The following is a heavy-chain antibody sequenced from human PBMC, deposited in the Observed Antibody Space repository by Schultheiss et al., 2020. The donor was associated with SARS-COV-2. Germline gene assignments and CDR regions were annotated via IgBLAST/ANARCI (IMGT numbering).Heavy chain of an antibody. CDR2: ISYDGSNK. V-gene: IGHV3-30*03. CDR1: GFTFRTYG. J-gene: IGHJ3*02. CDR3: ARQYYYDSSAIDAFDI. D-gene: IGHD3-22*01. Sequence: GGSLRLSCAASGFTFRTYGMHWVRQAPGKGLEWVAVISYDGSNKYYADSVKGRFTISRDNAKNTVYLQMNSLRVEDTAVYYCARQYYYDSSAIDAFDIWGQGTMVTVSS.